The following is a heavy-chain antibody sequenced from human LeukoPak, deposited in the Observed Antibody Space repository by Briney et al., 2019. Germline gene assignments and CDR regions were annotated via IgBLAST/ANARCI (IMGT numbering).Heavy chain of an antibody. V-gene: IGHV3-30*18. CDR3: AKGSSGCYEDY. CDR2: ISYDGSNK. Sequence: GGSLRLSCAASGFTFSSYGMHWVRQAPGKGLEWVAVISYDGSNKYYADSVKGRFTISRDNSKNTLYLQMNSLRAEDTAVYYCAKGSSGCYEDYWGQGTLVTVSS. CDR1: GFTFSSYG. J-gene: IGHJ4*02. D-gene: IGHD6-19*01.